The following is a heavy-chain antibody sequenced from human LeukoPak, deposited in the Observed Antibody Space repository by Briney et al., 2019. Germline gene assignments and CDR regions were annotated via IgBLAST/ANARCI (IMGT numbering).Heavy chain of an antibody. CDR1: GFTFSNAW. CDR2: IKSKTDGGTT. D-gene: IGHD4-11*01. Sequence: PGGSLRLSCAASGFTFSNAWMSWVRQAPGKGLEWVGRIKSKTDGGTTDYAAPVKGRFTISRDDSKNTLYLQMNSLKTEDTAVYYCTTVGNYRKLGRTIDYWGQGTLVTVSS. V-gene: IGHV3-15*01. J-gene: IGHJ4*02. CDR3: TTVGNYRKLGRTIDY.